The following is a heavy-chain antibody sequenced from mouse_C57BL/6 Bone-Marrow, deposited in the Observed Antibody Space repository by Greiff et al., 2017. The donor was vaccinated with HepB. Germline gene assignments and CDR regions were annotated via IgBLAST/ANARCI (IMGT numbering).Heavy chain of an antibody. CDR3: ARDLYYDYDEYAMDY. J-gene: IGHJ4*01. Sequence: EVQGVESGGGLVKPGGSLKLSCAASGFTFSSYAMSWVRQTPEKRLEWVATISDGGSYTYYPDNVKGRFTISRDNAKNNLYLQMSHLKSEDTAMYYCARDLYYDYDEYAMDYWGQGTSVTVSS. D-gene: IGHD2-4*01. CDR1: GFTFSSYA. V-gene: IGHV5-4*01. CDR2: ISDGGSYT.